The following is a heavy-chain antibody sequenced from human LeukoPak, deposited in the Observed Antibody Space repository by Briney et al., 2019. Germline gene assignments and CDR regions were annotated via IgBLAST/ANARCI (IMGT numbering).Heavy chain of an antibody. V-gene: IGHV4-59*11. D-gene: IGHD4-11*01. J-gene: IGHJ4*02. CDR3: ARASMFLTSVTLYYFDY. Sequence: SSETLSLTCTVSGDSISTHYWSWIRQPPGKGLEWIGFIYYSGSTNSHPSLKSRVTFSVDTSKNQFSLNLNSVTAADTAVYYCARASMFLTSVTLYYFDYWGQGTLVTVSS. CDR2: IYYSGST. CDR1: GDSISTHY.